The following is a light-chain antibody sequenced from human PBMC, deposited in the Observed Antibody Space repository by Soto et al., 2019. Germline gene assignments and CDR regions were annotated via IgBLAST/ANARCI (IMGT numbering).Light chain of an antibody. CDR1: QSVSSSY. V-gene: IGKV3-15*01. J-gene: IGKJ5*01. Sequence: EIVLTQSPGTLSLSPGERATLSCRASQSVSSSYLAWYQQRPGQAPRLLIYGASTRATGVPARFSGRGSGTEFTLTISSLQSEDFAVYYCRQYTNWPPNTFGQGTRLEIK. CDR2: GAS. CDR3: RQYTNWPPNT.